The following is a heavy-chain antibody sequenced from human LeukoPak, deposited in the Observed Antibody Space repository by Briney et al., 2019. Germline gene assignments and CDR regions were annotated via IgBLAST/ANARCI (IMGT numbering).Heavy chain of an antibody. CDR3: AKDLDWVVPAAMYY. CDR1: GFTFSSYG. CDR2: IWYDGSNK. Sequence: GGSLRLSCAASGFTFSSYGMHWVRQAPGKGLEWVAVIWYDGSNKYYADPVKGRFTISRDNSKNTLYLQMNSLRAEDTAVYYCAKDLDWVVPAAMYYWGQGTLVTVSS. V-gene: IGHV3-33*06. J-gene: IGHJ4*02. D-gene: IGHD2-2*01.